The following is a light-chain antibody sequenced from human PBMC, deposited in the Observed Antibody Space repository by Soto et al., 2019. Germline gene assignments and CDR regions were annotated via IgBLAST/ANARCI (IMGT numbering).Light chain of an antibody. Sequence: QSVLPPPPSVSGAPGPRVTLSCTGSSSNIGAGYDVLWYQQLPGTAPKLLVSGNSNRPSGVPDRFSGSKSGTSASLAITGLQAEDEADYYCQSYDSSLSVHVVFGGGTKLTVL. CDR1: SSNIGAGYD. CDR2: GNS. V-gene: IGLV1-40*01. J-gene: IGLJ2*01. CDR3: QSYDSSLSVHVV.